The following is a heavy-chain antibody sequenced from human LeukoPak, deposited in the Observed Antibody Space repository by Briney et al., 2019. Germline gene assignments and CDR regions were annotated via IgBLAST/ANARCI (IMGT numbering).Heavy chain of an antibody. CDR1: GFTFSSYA. D-gene: IGHD3-16*02. J-gene: IGHJ6*02. Sequence: GGSLRLSCAASGFTFSSYAMSWVGQPPGRGLEWVQFLSLVGINEFYADSLKGRFTISRDNSKDTLYLQMDSLRAEDTALYYCAREEHDYVWGSYRYYYYYGIDVWGQGTTVTVSS. CDR2: LSLVGINE. CDR3: AREEHDYVWGSYRYYYYYGIDV. V-gene: IGHV3-30*03.